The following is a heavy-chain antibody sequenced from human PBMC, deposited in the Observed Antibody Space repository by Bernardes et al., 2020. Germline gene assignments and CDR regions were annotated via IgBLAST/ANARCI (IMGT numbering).Heavy chain of an antibody. Sequence: GGSLRLSCAASGFTFSSYGMHWVRQAPGKGLEWVAVIWYDGRNKYYADSVKGRFTISRDNSKNTLYLQMNSLRAEDTAVYYCARDPGYCSSTSCYEYSSPPFDDWGQGTLVTGSS. CDR2: IWYDGRNK. CDR3: ARDPGYCSSTSCYEYSSPPFDD. V-gene: IGHV3-33*01. J-gene: IGHJ4*02. CDR1: GFTFSSYG. D-gene: IGHD2-2*01.